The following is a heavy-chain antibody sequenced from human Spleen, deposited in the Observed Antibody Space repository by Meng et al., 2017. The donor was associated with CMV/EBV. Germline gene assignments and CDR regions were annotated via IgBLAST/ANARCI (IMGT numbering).Heavy chain of an antibody. CDR1: GYTFTDAY. CDR2: INPDSGAT. V-gene: IGHV1-2*06. Sequence: QVQLVQSGAEVKKSGASVTVSCRASGYTFTDAYIHWVRQAPGQGLEWVGRINPDSGATNYAQKFQGRVTMTRDTSMNTAYMDLSRLTFDDTAVYYCARDRGIRNWFDPWGQGTLVTVSS. CDR3: ARDRGIRNWFDP. D-gene: IGHD1-26*01. J-gene: IGHJ5*02.